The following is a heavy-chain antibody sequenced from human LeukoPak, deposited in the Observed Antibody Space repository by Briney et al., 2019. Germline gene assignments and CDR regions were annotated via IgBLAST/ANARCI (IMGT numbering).Heavy chain of an antibody. V-gene: IGHV3-33*06. CDR3: AKAVMTFGGVIQAYDY. J-gene: IGHJ4*02. CDR2: IWYDGSNK. D-gene: IGHD3-16*02. CDR1: GFTFSSYG. Sequence: GGSLRLSCAASGFTFSSYGMLWVRQAPGKGLEWVAVIWYDGSNKYYADSVKGRFTISRDNSKNTLYLQMNSLRAEDTAVYYCAKAVMTFGGVIQAYDYWGQGTLVTVSS.